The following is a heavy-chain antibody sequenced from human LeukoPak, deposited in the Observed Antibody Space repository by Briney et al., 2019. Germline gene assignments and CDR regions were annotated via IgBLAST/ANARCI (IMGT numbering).Heavy chain of an antibody. D-gene: IGHD6-19*01. CDR1: DYTFSDYY. J-gene: IGHJ5*02. CDR3: AREDNTGLDNWFDP. V-gene: IGHV1-2*02. CDR2: INPYSGGT. Sequence: ASVKVSCKASDYTFSDYYIHGLRQAPGQGLEWMGCINPYSGGTKYAQKFHGRVTMNRDTSISTAYMELSRLRGDDTAVYYCAREDNTGLDNWFDPWGQGTLVTVSS.